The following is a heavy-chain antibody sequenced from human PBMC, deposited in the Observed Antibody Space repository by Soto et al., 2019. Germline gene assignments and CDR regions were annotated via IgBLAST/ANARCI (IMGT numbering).Heavy chain of an antibody. J-gene: IGHJ4*02. CDR1: GYTLTELS. D-gene: IGHD6-13*01. CDR2: FDPEDGET. V-gene: IGHV1-24*01. CDR3: ATYSSSWSYYFDY. Sequence: AXVKVSCKVSGYTLTELSMHWVRQAPGKGLEWMGGFDPEDGETIYAQKFQGRVTMTEDTSTDTAYMELSSLRSEDTAVYYCATYSSSWSYYFDYWGQGTLVTVSS.